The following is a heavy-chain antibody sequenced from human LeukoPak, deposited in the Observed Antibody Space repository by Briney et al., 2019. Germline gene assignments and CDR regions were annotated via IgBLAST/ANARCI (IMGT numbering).Heavy chain of an antibody. Sequence: PSETLSLTCAVYGGSFSGYYWSWIRQPPGKGLEWIGEINHSGSTNYNPSLKSRVTISVDTSKNQFSLKLSSVTAADTAVYYCARVDEGFGELFFPYWGQGTLVTVSS. D-gene: IGHD3-10*01. V-gene: IGHV4-34*01. J-gene: IGHJ4*02. CDR1: GGSFSGYY. CDR3: ARVDEGFGELFFPY. CDR2: INHSGST.